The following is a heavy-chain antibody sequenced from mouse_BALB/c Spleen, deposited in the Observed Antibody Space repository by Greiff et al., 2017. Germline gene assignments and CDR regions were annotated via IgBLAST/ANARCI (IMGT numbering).Heavy chain of an antibody. J-gene: IGHJ4*01. CDR2: IWGDGST. Sequence: QVQLKESGPGLVAPSQSLSITCTVSGFSLTGYGVNWVRQPPGKGLEWLGMIWGDGSTDYNSALKSRPSISKDNSKSQVFLKMNSLQTDDTARYYCARDRFHYAMDYWGQGTSVTVSS. CDR1: GFSLTGYG. CDR3: ARDRFHYAMDY. V-gene: IGHV2-6-7*01.